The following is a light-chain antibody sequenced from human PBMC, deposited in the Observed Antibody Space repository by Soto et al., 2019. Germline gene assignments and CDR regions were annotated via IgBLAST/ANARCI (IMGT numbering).Light chain of an antibody. CDR3: QVWDSISDHVV. V-gene: IGLV3-21*04. CDR2: YDS. Sequence: SYELTQPPSVSVAPGKTARITRGGNNIGSKSVHWYQQKPGQAPVLVIYYDSDRPSGIPERFSGSNSGNTATLTISRVEAGDEADYYCQVWDSISDHVVFGGGTKLTVL. CDR1: NIGSKS. J-gene: IGLJ2*01.